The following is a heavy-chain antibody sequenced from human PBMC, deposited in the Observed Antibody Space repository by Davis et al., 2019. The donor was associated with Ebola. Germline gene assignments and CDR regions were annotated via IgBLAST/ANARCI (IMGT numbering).Heavy chain of an antibody. V-gene: IGHV1-18*01. J-gene: IGHJ5*02. CDR2: INPNSGGT. Sequence: ASVKVSCKASGGTFSSYAISWVRQAPGQGLEWMGRINPNSGGTNYAQKLQGRVTMTTDTSTSTAYMELRSLRSDDTAVYYCARNRRNWFDPWGQGTLVTVSS. CDR1: GGTFSSYA. CDR3: ARNRRNWFDP.